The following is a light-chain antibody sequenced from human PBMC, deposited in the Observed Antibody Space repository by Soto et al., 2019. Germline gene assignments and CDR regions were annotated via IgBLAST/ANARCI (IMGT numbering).Light chain of an antibody. CDR3: AAWDDNLNAYV. Sequence: QSVLTQPPSVSGAPGQRVTVSCSGGGTNIGAAYDVQWYQQLPGRAPKLLIYASTTRPSGVPDRFSGSRSGSSASLAITGLRAEDEADYYCAAWDDNLNAYVFGSGTKLTVL. J-gene: IGLJ1*01. V-gene: IGLV1-40*01. CDR1: GTNIGAAYD. CDR2: AST.